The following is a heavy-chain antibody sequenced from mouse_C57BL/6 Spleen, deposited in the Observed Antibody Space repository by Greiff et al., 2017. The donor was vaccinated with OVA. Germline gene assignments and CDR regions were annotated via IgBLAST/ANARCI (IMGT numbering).Heavy chain of an antibody. Sequence: QVQLQQPGAELVMPGASVKLSCKASGYTFTSYWMHWVKQRPGQGLEWIGEIDPSDSYTNYNQKFKGKSTLTVDKSSSTAYMQLSSLTSEDSAVYYCASDYYGSSSPAWFADWGQGTLVTVSA. D-gene: IGHD1-1*01. V-gene: IGHV1-69*01. CDR2: IDPSDSYT. CDR3: ASDYYGSSSPAWFAD. J-gene: IGHJ3*01. CDR1: GYTFTSYW.